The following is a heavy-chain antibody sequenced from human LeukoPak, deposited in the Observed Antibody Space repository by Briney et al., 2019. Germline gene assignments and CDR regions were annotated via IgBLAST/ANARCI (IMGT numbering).Heavy chain of an antibody. J-gene: IGHJ5*02. Sequence: GRSLRLSCAASGFTFSSYAMHWVRQAPGKGLEWVAVISYDGSNKYYADSVKGRFTISRDNSKNTLYLQMNSLRAEDTAVYYCAKSSGSGWYSWFDPWGQGTLVTVSS. CDR1: GFTFSSYA. D-gene: IGHD6-19*01. CDR2: ISYDGSNK. V-gene: IGHV3-30*04. CDR3: AKSSGSGWYSWFDP.